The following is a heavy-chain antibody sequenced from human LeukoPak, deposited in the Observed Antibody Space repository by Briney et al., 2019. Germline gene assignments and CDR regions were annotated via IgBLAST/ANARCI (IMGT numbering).Heavy chain of an antibody. CDR2: IQYDGSKK. J-gene: IGHJ6*03. Sequence: GGSLRLSCVASGFTFSSNCMHWVRQAPGKGLEWVKFIQYDGSKKYYADSVKGRFTISRDNSKNTLYLEMNSLRAEDTAVYYCARDYYDSSGYPLYYYYMDVWGKGTTVTVSS. CDR3: ARDYYDSSGYPLYYYYMDV. CDR1: GFTFSSNC. V-gene: IGHV3-30*02. D-gene: IGHD3-22*01.